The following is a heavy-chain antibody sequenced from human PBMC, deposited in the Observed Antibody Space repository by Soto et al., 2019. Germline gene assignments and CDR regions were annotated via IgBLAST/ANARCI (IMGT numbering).Heavy chain of an antibody. D-gene: IGHD5-18*01. CDR1: GFTFSSYG. CDR2: IWYDGSNK. J-gene: IGHJ6*02. CDR3: ARHHHTAMVQDV. Sequence: QVQLVESGGGVVQPGRSLRLSCAASGFTFSSYGMHWVRQAPGKGLEWVAVIWYDGSNKYYTDSVKGRFTISRDNSKSTLYLLMNSLRAEDTAVYYCARHHHTAMVQDVWGQGTTVTVSS. V-gene: IGHV3-33*01.